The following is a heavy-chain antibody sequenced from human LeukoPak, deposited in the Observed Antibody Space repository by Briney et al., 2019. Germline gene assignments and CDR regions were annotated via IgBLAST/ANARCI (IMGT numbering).Heavy chain of an antibody. CDR1: GYTFTSYY. Sequence: EASVKVSCKASGYTFTSYYMHWVRQAPGQGLEWMGIISPSGGSTSYAQKFQGRVTMTRDTSTSTVYMELSSLRSEDTAVYYCARDRGLDLVPEDWGQGTLVTVSS. J-gene: IGHJ4*02. CDR3: ARDRGLDLVPED. D-gene: IGHD2-2*01. V-gene: IGHV1-46*01. CDR2: ISPSGGST.